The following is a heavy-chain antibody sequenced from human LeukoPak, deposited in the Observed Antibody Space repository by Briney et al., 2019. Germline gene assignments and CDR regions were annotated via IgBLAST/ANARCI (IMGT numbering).Heavy chain of an antibody. V-gene: IGHV4-59*08. Sequence: SETLSLTCTVSGGSISSYYWSWIRQPPGKGLEWIGYIYYSGSTNYNPSLKSRVTISVDTSKNQFSLKLSSVTAADTAVYYCARHRGYYDSSGYLNLWGRGTLVTVSS. D-gene: IGHD3-22*01. CDR1: GGSISSYY. CDR3: ARHRGYYDSSGYLNL. J-gene: IGHJ2*01. CDR2: IYYSGST.